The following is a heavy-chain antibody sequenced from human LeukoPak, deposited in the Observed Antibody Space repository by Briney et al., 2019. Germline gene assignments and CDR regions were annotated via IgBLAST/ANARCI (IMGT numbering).Heavy chain of an antibody. CDR3: AREQVVRGVIITSLFDY. V-gene: IGHV3-15*01. CDR2: IKSKTDGATT. J-gene: IGHJ4*02. CDR1: GFTFGNAW. Sequence: GGSLRLSCAASGFTFGNAWMTWVRQAPGKGLEWVGRIKSKTDGATTDYAAPVKGRFTISRDDSENTLYLQMNSLRAKDTAVYYCAREQVVRGVIITSLFDYWGQGTLVTVSS. D-gene: IGHD3-10*01.